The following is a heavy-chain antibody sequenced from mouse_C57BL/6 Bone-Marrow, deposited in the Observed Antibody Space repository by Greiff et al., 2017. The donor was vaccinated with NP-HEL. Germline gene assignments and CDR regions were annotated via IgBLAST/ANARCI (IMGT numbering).Heavy chain of an antibody. V-gene: IGHV5-17*01. CDR2: ICRGSSTI. CDR1: GFTFSDYG. J-gene: IGHJ2*01. CDR3: ARLGNY. Sequence: EVQGVESGGGLVKPGGSLKLSCAASGFTFSDYGMHWVRQAPEKGLEWVAYICRGSSTIYYADTVKGRFTISGDNAKNTLFLQMTSLRAEDTAMYYCARLGNYWGQGTTLTVSS.